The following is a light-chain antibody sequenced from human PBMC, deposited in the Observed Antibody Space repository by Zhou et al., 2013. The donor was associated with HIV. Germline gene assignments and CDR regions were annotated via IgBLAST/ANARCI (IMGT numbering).Light chain of an antibody. J-gene: IGKJ1*01. V-gene: IGKV1-17*01. Sequence: DIQMTQSPSSVSASVGDRVTITCRASQGITNDLGWYQQKPGKAPKLLIYKASSLESGVPSRFSGSGSGTEFTLTISSLQPDDFATYYCQQYNSYSTFGQGTKVEIK. CDR1: QGITND. CDR2: KAS. CDR3: QQYNSYST.